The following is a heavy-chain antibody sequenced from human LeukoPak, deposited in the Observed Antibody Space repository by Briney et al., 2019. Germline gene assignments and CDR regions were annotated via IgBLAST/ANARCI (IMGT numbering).Heavy chain of an antibody. V-gene: IGHV4-39*01. CDR3: ARLFGLDTAYSGYFQH. Sequence: SETLSLTCTVSGGSISSSSYYWGWIRQPPGKGLDWIGSIYYSGSTYYNLSLKSRVTISVDTSKNQFSLKLTSVTAADTAVYYCARLFGLDTAYSGYFQHWGRGTLVTVSS. CDR2: IYYSGST. D-gene: IGHD3/OR15-3a*01. CDR1: GGSISSSSYY. J-gene: IGHJ1*01.